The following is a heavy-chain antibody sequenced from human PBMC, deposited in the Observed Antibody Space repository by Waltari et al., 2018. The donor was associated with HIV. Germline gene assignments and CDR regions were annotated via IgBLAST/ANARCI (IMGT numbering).Heavy chain of an antibody. CDR1: GFTFLPFG. J-gene: IGHJ4*02. V-gene: IGHV3-21*06. Sequence: EVQLVESGGGLGKPGGSLRLSCAASGFTFLPFGMYWVRQSPGKGLEWVSSISSSSAYIYYADSVKGRFTISRDNAKNSLYLQMNSLRAEDAAVYYCAGDRRGFGYGDFWGQGTLVTVSP. D-gene: IGHD5-18*01. CDR2: ISSSSAYI. CDR3: AGDRRGFGYGDF.